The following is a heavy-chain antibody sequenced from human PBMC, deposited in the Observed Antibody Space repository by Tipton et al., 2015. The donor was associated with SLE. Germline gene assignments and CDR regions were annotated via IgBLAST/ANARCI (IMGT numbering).Heavy chain of an antibody. J-gene: IGHJ4*02. V-gene: IGHV1-8*01. CDR2: MNPHSGNT. CDR3: ARGLMAAAAPYYFDD. CDR1: GYTFTSYD. Sequence: QLVQSGAEVKKPGASVKVPCKASGYTFTSYDMNWVRQATGQGLEWMGWMNPHSGNTGYAQKFQGRGTMTRNTSISTAYMELSSLTSEDMAVYYCARGLMAAAAPYYFDDWGQGTLVTVSS. D-gene: IGHD6-13*01.